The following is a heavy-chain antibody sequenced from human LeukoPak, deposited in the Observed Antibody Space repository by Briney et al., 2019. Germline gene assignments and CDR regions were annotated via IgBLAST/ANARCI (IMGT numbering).Heavy chain of an antibody. Sequence: PSETLSLTCTVSGGSISSSSYYWGWIRQPPGKGREWIGSIYYSGSTYYNPSLKSRVTISVDTSKNQFSLKLSSVTAADTAVYYCARVDDYVWGSYRSGENAFDIWGQGTMVTVSS. D-gene: IGHD3-16*02. CDR1: GGSISSSSYY. V-gene: IGHV4-39*07. CDR3: ARVDDYVWGSYRSGENAFDI. J-gene: IGHJ3*02. CDR2: IYYSGST.